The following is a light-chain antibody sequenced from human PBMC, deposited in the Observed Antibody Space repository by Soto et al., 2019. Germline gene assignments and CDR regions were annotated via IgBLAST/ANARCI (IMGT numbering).Light chain of an antibody. CDR3: SSYTSSSTLV. V-gene: IGLV2-14*01. Sequence: QCVLTQPASVSGSPGQSITISCTGSSSDVGGYDHVSWYQQHPGKAPKIMIYDVSNRPSGVSNRFSGSKSVNTASLTISGLQAEDEADYYCSSYTSSSTLVFGGGTKLTVL. J-gene: IGLJ2*01. CDR2: DVS. CDR1: SSDVGGYDH.